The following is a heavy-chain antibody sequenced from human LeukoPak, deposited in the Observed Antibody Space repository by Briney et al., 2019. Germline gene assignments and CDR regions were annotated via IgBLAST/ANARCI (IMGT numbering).Heavy chain of an antibody. CDR3: ARTNVLRFLEWLPTLYYYYYYMDV. D-gene: IGHD3-3*01. CDR1: GFTFSSYW. CDR2: IKKDGSDK. Sequence: GGSLRLSCAASGFTFSSYWMSWVRQAPGKGLEWVANIKKDGSDKYSVDSVKGRFTISRDNAKTSLYLQMNSLRAEDTAVYYCARTNVLRFLEWLPTLYYYYYYMDVWGKGTTVTVSS. J-gene: IGHJ6*03. V-gene: IGHV3-7*01.